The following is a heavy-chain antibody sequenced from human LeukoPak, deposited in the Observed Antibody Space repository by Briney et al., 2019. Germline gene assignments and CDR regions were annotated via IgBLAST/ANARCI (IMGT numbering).Heavy chain of an antibody. D-gene: IGHD3-10*01. V-gene: IGHV4-4*07. CDR3: ARTRYYYNSRSYGAPYYFDY. Sequence: SETLSLTCTVSGGSISSYYWSWIRQPAGKGLEWIGRIHAGGSTNYNPSLKSRVTISADTSKNQFSLKLSSVTAADTAVYYCARTRYYYNSRSYGAPYYFDYWGQGTLVTVSS. CDR2: IHAGGST. J-gene: IGHJ4*02. CDR1: GGSISSYY.